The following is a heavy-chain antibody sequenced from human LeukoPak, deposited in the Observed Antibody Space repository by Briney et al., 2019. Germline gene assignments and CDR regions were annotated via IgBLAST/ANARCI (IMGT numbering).Heavy chain of an antibody. CDR1: GFTFSSYW. V-gene: IGHV3-7*01. Sequence: PGESLRLSCAASGFTFSSYWMSWARQAPGKGLEWVANIKQDGSEKYYADSVKGRFTISRDNAKNSLYLQMNSLRAEDTAVYYCARETPRRGETRDGYRWGQGTLVTVSS. J-gene: IGHJ4*02. CDR3: ARETPRRGETRDGYR. CDR2: IKQDGSEK. D-gene: IGHD5-24*01.